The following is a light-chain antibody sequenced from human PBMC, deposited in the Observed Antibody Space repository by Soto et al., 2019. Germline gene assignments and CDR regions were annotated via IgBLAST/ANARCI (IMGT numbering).Light chain of an antibody. CDR1: QTISTF. CDR2: AAS. Sequence: DIQMTQSPSSLSASVGDRVTITCRASQTISTFLNWYQQKPGEAPKHLIYAASALQRGVPSRFSGSGSGTDFTLTISSLQPEDFATYYCQQSYNTLSITFGQGTRLENK. J-gene: IGKJ5*01. CDR3: QQSYNTLSIT. V-gene: IGKV1-39*01.